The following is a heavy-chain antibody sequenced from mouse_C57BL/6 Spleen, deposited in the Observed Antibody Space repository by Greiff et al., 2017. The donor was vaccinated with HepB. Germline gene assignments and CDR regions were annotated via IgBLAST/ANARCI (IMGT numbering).Heavy chain of an antibody. CDR3: ARDTVVAFSYWYFDV. Sequence: EVQLQESGPGLVKPSQSLSLTCSVTGYSITSGYYWNWIRQFPGNKLEWMGYISYDGSNNYNPSLKNRISITRDTSKNQFFLKLNSVTTEDTATYYCARDTVVAFSYWYFDVWGTGTTVTVSS. D-gene: IGHD1-1*01. CDR2: ISYDGSN. V-gene: IGHV3-6*01. J-gene: IGHJ1*03. CDR1: GYSITSGYY.